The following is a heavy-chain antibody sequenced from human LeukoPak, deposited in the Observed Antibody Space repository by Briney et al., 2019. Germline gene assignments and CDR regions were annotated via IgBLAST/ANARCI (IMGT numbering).Heavy chain of an antibody. J-gene: IGHJ4*02. D-gene: IGHD3-22*01. Sequence: SQTLSLTCTVSGGSISSGDYYWSWIRQPPGKGLEWIGYIYYSGSTYYNPSLKSRVTISVDTSKNQFSLKLSSVTAADTAVYYCARGGAPDYYDSSGYTTYFDYWGQGTLVTVSS. CDR1: GGSISSGDYY. CDR3: ARGGAPDYYDSSGYTTYFDY. CDR2: IYYSGST. V-gene: IGHV4-30-4*01.